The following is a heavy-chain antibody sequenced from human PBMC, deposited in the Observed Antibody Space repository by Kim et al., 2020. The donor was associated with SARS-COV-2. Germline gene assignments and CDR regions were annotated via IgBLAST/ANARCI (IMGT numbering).Heavy chain of an antibody. J-gene: IGHJ4*02. CDR1: GFTFDDYA. CDR2: ISWNSGSI. V-gene: IGHV3-9*01. CDR3: AKGDYYDSSGYNI. D-gene: IGHD3-22*01. Sequence: GGSLRLSCAASGFTFDDYAMHWVRQAPGKGLEWVSGISWNSGSIGYVDSVKGRFTISRDNAKNSLYLQMNSLRAEDTALYYCAKGDYYDSSGYNIWGQGTLVTVSS.